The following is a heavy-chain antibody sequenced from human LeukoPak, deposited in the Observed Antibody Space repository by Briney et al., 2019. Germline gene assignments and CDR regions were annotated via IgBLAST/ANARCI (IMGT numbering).Heavy chain of an antibody. CDR1: GGSISSSNW. J-gene: IGHJ4*02. CDR3: ARGGLWFGELGVPTIFDY. CDR2: IYHSGST. V-gene: IGHV4-4*02. D-gene: IGHD3-10*01. Sequence: SGTLSLTCAVSGGSISSSNWWSWVRQPPGKGLEWIGEIYHSGSTNYNPSLKSRVTISVDKSKNQFSLKLSSVTAADTAVYYCARGGLWFGELGVPTIFDYWAREPWSPSPQ.